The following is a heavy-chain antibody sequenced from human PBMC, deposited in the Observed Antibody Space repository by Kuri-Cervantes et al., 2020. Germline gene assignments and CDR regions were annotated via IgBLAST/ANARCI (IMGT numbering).Heavy chain of an antibody. CDR1: GYTFTGYY. D-gene: IGHD4-17*01. CDR3: ARVTSGDYGDRYYYYMDV. Sequence: ASVKVSCKASGYTFTGYYMNWVRQAPGQGLEWMGWINPNNGGTNYAKKFQGRVTMTRDTSVSTAYMELSSLRSDDTAVYYCARVTSGDYGDRYYYYMDVWGKGTTVTVSS. CDR2: INPNNGGT. J-gene: IGHJ6*03. V-gene: IGHV1-2*02.